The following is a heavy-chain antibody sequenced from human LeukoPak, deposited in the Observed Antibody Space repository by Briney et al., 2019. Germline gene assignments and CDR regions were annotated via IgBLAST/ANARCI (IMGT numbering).Heavy chain of an antibody. V-gene: IGHV3-7*01. J-gene: IGHJ4*02. D-gene: IGHD6-13*01. Sequence: PGGSLRLSCAASGFTFSSYWMSWVRQPPGKGLEWVANIKHDGSEKYYVDSVKGRFTISRDNAKNSLHLQMNSLRGGDTAVYYCARVGTAEGTLEDYWGQGTLVTVSS. CDR2: IKHDGSEK. CDR3: ARVGTAEGTLEDY. CDR1: GFTFSSYW.